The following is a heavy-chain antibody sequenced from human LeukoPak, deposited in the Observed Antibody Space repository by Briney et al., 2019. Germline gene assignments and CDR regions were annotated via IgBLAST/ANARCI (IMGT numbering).Heavy chain of an antibody. V-gene: IGHV3-15*01. CDR2: IKSKTDGGTT. CDR1: GFTFSNAW. D-gene: IGHD4-17*01. J-gene: IGHJ6*03. Sequence: GGSLRLSCAASGFTFSNAWMSWVRQAPGKGLEWVGRIKSKTDGGTTDYAAPVKGRFTISRDDSKNTLYLQMNSLKTEDTAVYYCIGEYPGPPAYMDVWGKGTTVTVSS. CDR3: IGEYPGPPAYMDV.